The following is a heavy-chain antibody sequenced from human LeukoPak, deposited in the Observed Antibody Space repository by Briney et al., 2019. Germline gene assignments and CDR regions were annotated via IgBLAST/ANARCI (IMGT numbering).Heavy chain of an antibody. Sequence: PGESLKISCKGSGYSFTSYWIGWVRQMPGKGLEWKGIIYSGDSDTRYSPSFQGQVTISGDKSISTAYLQWSSMKASDTAMYCYARHYGDSSSMAFDYWGQGTLVTVSS. CDR1: GYSFTSYW. V-gene: IGHV5-51*01. CDR3: ARHYGDSSSMAFDY. CDR2: IYSGDSDT. D-gene: IGHD6-13*01. J-gene: IGHJ4*02.